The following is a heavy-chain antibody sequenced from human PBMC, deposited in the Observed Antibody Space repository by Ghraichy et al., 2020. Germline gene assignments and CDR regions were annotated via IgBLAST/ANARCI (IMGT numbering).Heavy chain of an antibody. CDR1: GFTFSSYA. CDR3: AKARAYYYDSSGNNQGVYYFDY. D-gene: IGHD3-22*01. CDR2: ISGSGGST. V-gene: IGHV3-23*01. Sequence: GESLNISCAASGFTFSSYAMSLVRQAPGKGLEWVSGISGSGGSTFYADSVKGRFTISRDNSKNTLYLQMNSLRAEDTAVYYCAKARAYYYDSSGNNQGVYYFDYWGQGTLVTVSS. J-gene: IGHJ4*02.